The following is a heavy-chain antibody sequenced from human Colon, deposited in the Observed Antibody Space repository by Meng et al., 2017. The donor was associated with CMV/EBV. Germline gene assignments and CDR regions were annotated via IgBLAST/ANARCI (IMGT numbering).Heavy chain of an antibody. Sequence: CEASAYTFTDYYIHWVRQAPGQGLEWMGWINPNSGGTNYAQKFEGRVTMTRDTSISTAYMEMRRLTSDDTAVYYCARDWLGFKAWFGPWGQGTLVTVSS. CDR1: AYTFTDYY. CDR3: ARDWLGFKAWFGP. V-gene: IGHV1-2*02. D-gene: IGHD3-3*01. J-gene: IGHJ5*02. CDR2: INPNSGGT.